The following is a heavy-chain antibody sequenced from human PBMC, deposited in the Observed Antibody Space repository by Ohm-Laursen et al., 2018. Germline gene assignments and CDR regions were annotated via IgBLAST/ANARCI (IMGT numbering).Heavy chain of an antibody. CDR2: IKQDGSEK. J-gene: IGHJ4*02. CDR3: ARDGSDMGDY. CDR1: GFTFSSYW. D-gene: IGHD5-12*01. Sequence: LSLTCAVSGFTFSSYWMSWVRQAPGKGLEWVANIKQDGSEKYYVDSVKGRFTISRDNAKNSLYLQMNSLRVEDTAVYYCARDGSDMGDYWGQGTLVTVSS. V-gene: IGHV3-7*01.